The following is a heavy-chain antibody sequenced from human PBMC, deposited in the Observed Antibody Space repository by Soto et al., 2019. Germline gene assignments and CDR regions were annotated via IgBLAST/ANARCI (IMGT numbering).Heavy chain of an antibody. CDR1: GFSFSSYN. Sequence: PGGSLRLSCVASGFSFSSYNMHWVRQAPGKGLEWVAVIWYDGSKKYYADSMEGRFTISRDNSKSTLFLQMNSLRDEDTAIYYCATNSGDSFSGYWGQGTLVTVSS. CDR3: ATNSGDSFSGY. D-gene: IGHD3-10*01. CDR2: IWYDGSKK. J-gene: IGHJ4*02. V-gene: IGHV3-33*01.